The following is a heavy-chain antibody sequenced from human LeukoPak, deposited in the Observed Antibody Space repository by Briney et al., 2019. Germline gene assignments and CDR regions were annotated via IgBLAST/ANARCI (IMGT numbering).Heavy chain of an antibody. D-gene: IGHD1-26*01. CDR2: IYPGDSDT. CDR1: GYSFTSYW. CDR3: ARRVGGSYVNDAFDI. V-gene: IGHV5-51*01. J-gene: IGHJ3*02. Sequence: GESLKISCKGSGYSFTSYWIGWVRQMPGKGLEWMGIIYPGDSDTRYSPSFQGQVTISADKSISTAYLQWSSLKASDTAMYYCARRVGGSYVNDAFDIWGQGTMVTVSS.